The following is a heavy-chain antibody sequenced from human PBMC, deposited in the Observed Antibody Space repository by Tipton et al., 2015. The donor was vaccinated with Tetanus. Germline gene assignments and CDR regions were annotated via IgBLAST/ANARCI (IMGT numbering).Heavy chain of an antibody. D-gene: IGHD6-19*01. CDR2: NGGHNGDT. CDR1: GYTFTTYG. Sequence: QLVQSGPEVKKPGASVKVSRRASGYTFTTYGINWIRQAPGQGLEWLGWNGGHNGDTNYAQKFQGRVTMTTDTSANTAYMELRSPGSDDTAVYFCARLVKQWLIPEDYWGQGTLVTVSS. V-gene: IGHV1-18*01. J-gene: IGHJ4*02. CDR3: ARLVKQWLIPEDY.